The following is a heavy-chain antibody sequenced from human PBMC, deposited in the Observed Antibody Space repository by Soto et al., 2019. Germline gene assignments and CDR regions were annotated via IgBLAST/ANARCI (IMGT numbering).Heavy chain of an antibody. CDR2: ISAYNGNT. CDR3: ARDGSGDYVWGSYRLTNSADY. Sequence: QVQLVHSGAEVKKPGASVKVSCKASGYTFTSYGISWVRQAPGQGLEWMGWISAYNGNTNYAQKLQGRVTMTTDTSTGTAYMELRSLRSDDTAVYYCARDGSGDYVWGSYRLTNSADYWGQGTLVTVSS. CDR1: GYTFTSYG. V-gene: IGHV1-18*04. J-gene: IGHJ4*02. D-gene: IGHD3-16*02.